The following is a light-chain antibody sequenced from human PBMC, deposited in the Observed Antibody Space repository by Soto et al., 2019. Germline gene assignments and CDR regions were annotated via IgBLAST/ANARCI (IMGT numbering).Light chain of an antibody. CDR1: SSDVGGYNY. CDR2: EVS. J-gene: IGLJ1*01. CDR3: SSYRTGGPFV. V-gene: IGLV2-14*01. Sequence: QSALTQPASVSGSPGQSIASSCTGTSSDVGGYNYVSWYQQLPGKAPKLLISEVSNRPSGVSHRFSGSKSGNTASLTISGLQAEDEADYYCSSYRTGGPFVFGTGTKLTV.